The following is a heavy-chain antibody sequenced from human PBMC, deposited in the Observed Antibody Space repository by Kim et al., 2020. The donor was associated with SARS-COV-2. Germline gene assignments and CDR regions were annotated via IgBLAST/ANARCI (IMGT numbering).Heavy chain of an antibody. CDR3: AKDRTYYGDYDGGKDY. J-gene: IGHJ4*02. D-gene: IGHD4-17*01. CDR2: ISYDGSNK. CDR1: GFTFSSYG. V-gene: IGHV3-30*18. Sequence: GGSLRLSCAASGFTFSSYGMHWVRQAPGKGLEWVAVISYDGSNKYYADSVKGRFTISRDNSKNTLYLQMNSLRAEDTAVYYCAKDRTYYGDYDGGKDYWGQGTLVTVSS.